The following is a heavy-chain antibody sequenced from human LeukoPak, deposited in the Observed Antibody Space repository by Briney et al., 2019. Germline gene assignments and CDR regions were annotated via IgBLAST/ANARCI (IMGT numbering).Heavy chain of an antibody. V-gene: IGHV4-34*01. J-gene: IGHJ6*02. D-gene: IGHD3-9*01. CDR3: ARGLHYNILTGGMDV. CDR1: GGSFSGYY. Sequence: SSETLSLTCAVYGGSFSGYYWSWIRQSPEKGLEWIGEMSHTGATNYNPSLKSRVTVSVDTSKKQFSLNLRSVTAADTAVYYCARGLHYNILTGGMDVWGQGTTVIVSS. CDR2: MSHTGAT.